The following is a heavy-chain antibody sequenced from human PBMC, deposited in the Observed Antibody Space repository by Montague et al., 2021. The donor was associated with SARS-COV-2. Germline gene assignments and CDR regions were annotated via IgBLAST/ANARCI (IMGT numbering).Heavy chain of an antibody. D-gene: IGHD2-2*01. J-gene: IGHJ3*02. V-gene: IGHV4-59*08. Sequence: SETLSLTCTVSGVSICSYYWTWIRQPPGKGLEWIGFIYYSGSTNYNPSLKSRVTISVDTSKNQFSLKLSSVTAADTAVYYCAKQALTRYCTSTTCFGAAFDXWGQGTMVTVSS. CDR3: AKQALTRYCTSTTCFGAAFDX. CDR1: GVSICSYY. CDR2: IYYSGST.